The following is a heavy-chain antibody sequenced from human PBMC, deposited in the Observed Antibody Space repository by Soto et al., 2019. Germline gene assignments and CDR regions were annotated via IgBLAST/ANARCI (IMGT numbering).Heavy chain of an antibody. Sequence: QVQLQQWGAGLLKPSETLSLTCVVSGGSLSDYFWSWIRQPPGMALEWIGEINHLGCINYNPSLKSRVTMSVDTSKNQFSLTLNSVTAADTATYYCARGGISHWAYFYYMDVWDRGTTVTVSS. CDR2: INHLGCI. CDR3: ARGGISHWAYFYYMDV. D-gene: IGHD2-21*01. CDR1: GGSLSDYF. J-gene: IGHJ6*03. V-gene: IGHV4-34*01.